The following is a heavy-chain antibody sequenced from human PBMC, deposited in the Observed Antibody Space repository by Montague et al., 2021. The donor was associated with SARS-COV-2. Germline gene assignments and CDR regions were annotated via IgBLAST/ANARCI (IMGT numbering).Heavy chain of an antibody. D-gene: IGHD3-22*01. Sequence: SETLSLTCGVYGGSFGDDHWSWIRQPPGKGLEWIGDIKQSGSTNYNPSLKSRVTISVDTSRNPFSLKLTSVTAADTAVYFCARGHLSVSMIVVVFTSASYYFDYWGQGALVTVSS. V-gene: IGHV4-34*01. CDR3: ARGHLSVSMIVVVFTSASYYFDY. J-gene: IGHJ4*02. CDR2: IKQSGST. CDR1: GGSFGDDH.